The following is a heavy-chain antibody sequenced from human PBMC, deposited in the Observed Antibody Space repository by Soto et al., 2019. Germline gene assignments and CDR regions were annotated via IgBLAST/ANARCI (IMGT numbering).Heavy chain of an antibody. CDR2: IIPIFGTA. CDR1: GGTFSSYA. Sequence: QVQLVQSGAEVKKPGSSVKVSCKASGGTFSSYAISWVRQAPGQGLEWMGGIIPIFGTANYAQEFQGRVTITADESPSTAYMELSSLRSEDTAVYYCARGTVDTAMVGYFDYWGQGTLVTVSS. J-gene: IGHJ4*02. V-gene: IGHV1-69*01. D-gene: IGHD5-18*01. CDR3: ARGTVDTAMVGYFDY.